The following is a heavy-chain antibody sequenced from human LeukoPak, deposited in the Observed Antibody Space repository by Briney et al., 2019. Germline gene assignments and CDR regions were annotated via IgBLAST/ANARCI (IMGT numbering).Heavy chain of an antibody. CDR1: GYTFTSYG. J-gene: IGHJ6*03. CDR2: ISAYNGNT. CDR3: ARVKIVVVPADYYYYYYYMDV. D-gene: IGHD2-2*01. Sequence: ASVKVSCKASGYTFTSYGISWVRQAPGQGLEWMGWISAYNGNTNYAQKLQGRVTMTTDTSTSTAYMELRSLRSDDTAVYYCARVKIVVVPADYYYYYYYMDVWGKGTTVTVSS. V-gene: IGHV1-18*01.